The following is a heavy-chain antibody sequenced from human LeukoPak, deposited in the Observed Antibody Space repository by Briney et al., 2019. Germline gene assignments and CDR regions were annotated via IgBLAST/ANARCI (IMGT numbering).Heavy chain of an antibody. Sequence: PGGSLRLSCAASGFTFSSYSMNWVRRAPGKGLGGVSSISSSSSYIYYADSVKGRFTISRDNAKNSLYLQMNSLRAEDTAVYYCARTYYDFWTSAYWGQGTLVTVSS. V-gene: IGHV3-21*01. CDR2: ISSSSSYI. J-gene: IGHJ4*02. D-gene: IGHD3-3*01. CDR1: GFTFSSYS. CDR3: ARTYYDFWTSAY.